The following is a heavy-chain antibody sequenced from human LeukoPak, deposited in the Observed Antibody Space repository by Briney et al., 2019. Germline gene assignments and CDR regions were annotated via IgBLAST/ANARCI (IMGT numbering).Heavy chain of an antibody. CDR1: GGSFSGYY. V-gene: IGHV4-34*01. CDR3: VSTLRFLPYRRFDY. CDR2: INHSGST. Sequence: SETLSLTCAVYGGSFSGYYWSWIRQPPGKGLEWIGEINHSGSTNYNPSLKSRVTISGDTSKNQFSLRLRSVTAADTAVYYCVSTLRFLPYRRFDYWGQGTLVTVPS. J-gene: IGHJ4*02. D-gene: IGHD3-3*01.